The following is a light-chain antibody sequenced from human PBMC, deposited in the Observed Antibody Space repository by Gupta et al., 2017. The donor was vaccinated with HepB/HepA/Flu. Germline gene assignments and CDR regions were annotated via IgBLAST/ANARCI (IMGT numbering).Light chain of an antibody. V-gene: IGKV1-39*01. CDR1: QGISRY. J-gene: IGKJ4*01. CDR2: TAS. CDR3: QQSYSLPLT. Sequence: DIQMTQSPSSLSASVGDRVTISCRASQGISRYLNWYRHKPGKAPELLIYTASKLQSGAPSRFSGSGSGTDFTLTIISLQAEDFATYYCQQSYSLPLTFGGGTKVEIK.